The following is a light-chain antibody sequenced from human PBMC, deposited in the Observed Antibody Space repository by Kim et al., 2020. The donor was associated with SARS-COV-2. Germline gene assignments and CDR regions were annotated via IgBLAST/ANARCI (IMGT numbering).Light chain of an antibody. Sequence: VAPRKTARITCGGNNIGSKSVHWYQQKPGQAPVLVIYYDSDRPSGIPERFSGSNSGNTATLTISRVEAGDEADYYCQVWDSSSDRVFGGGTQLTVL. CDR3: QVWDSSSDRV. V-gene: IGLV3-21*04. CDR1: NIGSKS. CDR2: YDS. J-gene: IGLJ2*01.